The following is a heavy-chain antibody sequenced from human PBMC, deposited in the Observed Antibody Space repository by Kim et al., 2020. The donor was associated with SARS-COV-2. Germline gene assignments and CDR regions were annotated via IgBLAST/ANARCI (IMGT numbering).Heavy chain of an antibody. V-gene: IGHV3-33*01. CDR2: IWYDGSNK. Sequence: GGSQRLSCAASGFTFSSYGMHWVRQAPGKGLEWVAVIWYDGSNKYYADSVKGRFTISRDNSKNTLYLQMNSLRAEDTAVYYCAREGYGMDVWGQGTTVTVSS. CDR1: GFTFSSYG. CDR3: AREGYGMDV. J-gene: IGHJ6*02.